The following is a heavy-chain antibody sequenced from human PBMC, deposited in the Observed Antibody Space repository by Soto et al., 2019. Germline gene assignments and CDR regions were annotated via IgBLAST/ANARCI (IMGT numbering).Heavy chain of an antibody. J-gene: IGHJ4*02. CDR3: ATRLWYYYDSSGSPGH. V-gene: IGHV3-48*01. CDR1: GFTFSTYS. CDR2: ISSSSSTI. D-gene: IGHD3-22*01. Sequence: GGSLRLSCAASGFTFSTYSMNWVRQAPGKGLEWVSYISSSSSTIYYADSVKGRFTISRDNAKNSLYLQMNSLRAEDTAVYYCATRLWYYYDSSGSPGHWGQGTLVTVSS.